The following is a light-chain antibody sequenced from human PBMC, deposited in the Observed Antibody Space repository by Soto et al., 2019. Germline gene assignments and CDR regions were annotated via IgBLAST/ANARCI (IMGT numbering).Light chain of an antibody. CDR3: QQSYSTPLT. V-gene: IGKV1-39*01. CDR1: QSISSY. CDR2: AAS. J-gene: IGKJ4*01. Sequence: DIQMTQSPSSLSASVGDRITITCRASQSISSYLNWYQQNPGKAPKLLIYAASSLQSGVPSRFSGCGSGTDFTLTISSLQPEDFATYYCQQSYSTPLTFGGGTKVEIK.